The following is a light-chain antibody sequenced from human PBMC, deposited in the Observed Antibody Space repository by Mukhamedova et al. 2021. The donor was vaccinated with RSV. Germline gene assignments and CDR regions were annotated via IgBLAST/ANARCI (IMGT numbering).Light chain of an antibody. V-gene: IGLV2-14*01. CDR2: EVS. J-gene: IGLJ1*01. CDR3: SSYTSSSTPFV. CDR1: SDVGGYNY. Sequence: SDVGGYNYVSWYQQHPGKAPKLMIYEVSNRPSGVSNRFSGSKSGNTASLTISGLQTEDEADYYCSSYTSSSTPFVFGTGTKVTVL.